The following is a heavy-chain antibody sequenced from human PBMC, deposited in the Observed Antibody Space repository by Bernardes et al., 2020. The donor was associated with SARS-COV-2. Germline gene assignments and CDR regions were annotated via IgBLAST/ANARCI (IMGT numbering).Heavy chain of an antibody. V-gene: IGHV1-24*01. CDR3: VTAPAVAATPNWFDP. J-gene: IGHJ5*02. CDR2: FDPDDGET. CDR1: GYTLTALS. D-gene: IGHD2-15*01. Sequence: ASVKVSCKVSGYTLTALSMHWVRQAPGKGLEWMGGFDPDDGETIYAQKFQGRVTMTEDTSTDTAYMELSSLRSEDTAVYYCVTAPAVAATPNWFDPWGQGTLVTVSS.